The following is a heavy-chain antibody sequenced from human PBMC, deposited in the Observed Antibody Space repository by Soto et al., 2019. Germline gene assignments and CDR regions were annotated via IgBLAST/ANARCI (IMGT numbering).Heavy chain of an antibody. J-gene: IGHJ4*02. CDR2: ISGDGQKT. Sequence: EVQLVQSGGGVVRPGGSLRLSCSASGFTFNNFALYWVRQTPGKSLEYVSGISGDGQKTNYADSVKGRFTISRVNSNNTLYLQLNSLKTEDTAVFYCVRGSISAALRTSSFWDWGQGTLVTVSS. D-gene: IGHD2-2*01. CDR3: VRGSISAALRTSSFWD. V-gene: IGHV3-64D*08. CDR1: GFTFNNFA.